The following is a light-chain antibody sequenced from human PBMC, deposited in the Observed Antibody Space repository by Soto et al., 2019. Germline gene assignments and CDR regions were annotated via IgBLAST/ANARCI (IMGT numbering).Light chain of an antibody. CDR2: GAS. J-gene: IGKJ1*01. CDR1: QSVSSSY. CDR3: QQYGSSPQT. V-gene: IGKV3-20*01. Sequence: EIVLTQSPATLSLSPGERATLSCRASQSVSSSYLAWYQQKPGQAPRLLIYGASSRATGIPDRFSGSGSGTDFTLTISRLEPEDLAVYYCQQYGSSPQTFGQGTKVDIK.